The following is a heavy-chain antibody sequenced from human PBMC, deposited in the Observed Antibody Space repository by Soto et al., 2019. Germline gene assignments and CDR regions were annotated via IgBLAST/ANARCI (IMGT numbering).Heavy chain of an antibody. CDR3: AKDLGGSAFDI. V-gene: IGHV3-30*18. CDR1: GFTFSSYG. D-gene: IGHD3-16*01. J-gene: IGHJ3*02. Sequence: GGSLRLSCAASGFTFSSYGMHWVRQAPGKGLEWVAVISYDGSNKYYADSVKGRFTISRDNSKNTLYLQMNSLRAEDTAVYYCAKDLGGSAFDIWGQGTMVTVSS. CDR2: ISYDGSNK.